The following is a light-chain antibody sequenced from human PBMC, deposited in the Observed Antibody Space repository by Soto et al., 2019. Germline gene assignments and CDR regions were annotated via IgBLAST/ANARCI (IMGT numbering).Light chain of an antibody. CDR1: SSNIGSNY. CDR3: SGWDDSLDGPV. CDR2: RND. J-gene: IGLJ2*01. Sequence: QPVLTQPPSASGTPGQRVTISCSGSSSNIGSNYIYWYQRVPGTAPTLLIYRNDQRPSGVPDRFSGSKSGTSASLASSGLRSEYEADYFCSGWDDSLDGPVFGGGTKVTVL. V-gene: IGLV1-47*01.